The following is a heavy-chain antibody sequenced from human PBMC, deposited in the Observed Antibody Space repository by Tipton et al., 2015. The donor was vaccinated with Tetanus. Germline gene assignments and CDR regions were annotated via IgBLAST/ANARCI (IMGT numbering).Heavy chain of an antibody. V-gene: IGHV1-69*06. CDR2: IIIVFSSS. CDR1: GGILNNYA. D-gene: IGHD2/OR15-2a*01. Sequence: QSGAEVKNPGSSVRVSCKASGGILNNYAISWVRQAPGQGLEWMGGIIIVFSSSNYAQKFQGRVTITADKSTSTVYLGLSNLRPEDTAVYYCARSKGGTREYYAIKHWGQGTLVTVSS. J-gene: IGHJ4*02. CDR3: ARSKGGTREYYAIKH.